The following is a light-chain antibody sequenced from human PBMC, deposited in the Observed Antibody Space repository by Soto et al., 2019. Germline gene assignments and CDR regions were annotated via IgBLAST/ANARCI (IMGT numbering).Light chain of an antibody. CDR1: HDIARW. J-gene: IGKJ4*01. CDR2: AAS. V-gene: IGKV1-12*01. Sequence: DIQVTQSPSSLSASIGDRVTITCQASHDIARWLAWYQQQPGKAPRLLIYAASSLQSGVPTRFSGSGSGTDFTLTITNLQPEDSAVYYCQQVKGFPLTFGGGTKVDIK. CDR3: QQVKGFPLT.